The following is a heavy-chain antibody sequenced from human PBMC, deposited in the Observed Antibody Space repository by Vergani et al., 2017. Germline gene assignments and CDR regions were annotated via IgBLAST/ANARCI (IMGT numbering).Heavy chain of an antibody. Sequence: QVQLVQSGAEVKKPGASVKVSCTASGYTFTDYFMHWVRLAPGQGLEWMGWINPNSGGTNYAQKFQGRVTMTRDTSISTAYMELSNLRSDDTAVYYCARVGTSSNRDYFDYWGQGTLVTVSS. CDR3: ARVGTSSNRDYFDY. J-gene: IGHJ4*02. D-gene: IGHD2-2*01. CDR1: GYTFTDYF. CDR2: INPNSGGT. V-gene: IGHV1-2*02.